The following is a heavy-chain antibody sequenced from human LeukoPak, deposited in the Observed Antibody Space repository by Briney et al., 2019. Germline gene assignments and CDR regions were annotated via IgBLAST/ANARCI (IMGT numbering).Heavy chain of an antibody. CDR3: ARDRITDFWSGYYTNYFDY. CDR1: GFTFTTNW. Sequence: GGSLRLSFAASGFTFTTNWMTWVRPAPGKGLEWVATINQDGSEKYYLDSVKGRFTISRDNAKNSLFLQMNSLRAEDTAVYYCARDRITDFWSGYYTNYFDYWGQGTLVTVSS. D-gene: IGHD3-3*01. V-gene: IGHV3-7*01. J-gene: IGHJ4*02. CDR2: INQDGSEK.